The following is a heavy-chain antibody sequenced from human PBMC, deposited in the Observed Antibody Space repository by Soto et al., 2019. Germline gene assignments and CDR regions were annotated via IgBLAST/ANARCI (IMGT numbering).Heavy chain of an antibody. CDR1: GDTFNSYA. J-gene: IGHJ6*02. CDR3: ARNPMTTVTTIYYYGMDV. D-gene: IGHD4-17*01. V-gene: IGHV1-69*12. CDR2: IIRIFGTA. Sequence: QVQLVQSGAEVKKPGSSVKVSCKASGDTFNSYAISWVRQAPGQGLEWMGGIIRIFGTADYAQKFQGRVKITADESTSTAYMELSSLRSEDTAVEYCARNPMTTVTTIYYYGMDVWGQGTTVTVSS.